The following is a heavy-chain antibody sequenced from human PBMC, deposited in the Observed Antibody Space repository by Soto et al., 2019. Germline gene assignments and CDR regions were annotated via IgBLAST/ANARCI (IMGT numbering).Heavy chain of an antibody. CDR1: GFTVSSNY. D-gene: IGHD4-4*01. CDR2: IYSGGST. CDR3: ARGNPYYYYYYYMDV. V-gene: IGHV3-66*01. Sequence: GGSLRLSCAASGFTVSSNYMSWVRQAPGKGLEWVSVIYSGGSTYYADSVKGRFTISRDNSKNTLYLQMNSLRAEDTAVYYCARGNPYYYYYYYMDVWGKGTTVTVSS. J-gene: IGHJ6*03.